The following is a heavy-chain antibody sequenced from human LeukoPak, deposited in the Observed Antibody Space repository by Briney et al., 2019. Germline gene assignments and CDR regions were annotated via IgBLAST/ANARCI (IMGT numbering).Heavy chain of an antibody. CDR1: GYTFTGYY. Sequence: ASVKVSCKASGYTFTGYYMHWVRQAPGLGFEWMGWINPNSGGTNYAQKFQGRVTMTRDTSISTAYMELSRLRSDDTAVYYCARASLRAFIVGFFDYWGQGTLVTVSS. CDR3: ARASLRAFIVGFFDY. CDR2: INPNSGGT. J-gene: IGHJ4*02. V-gene: IGHV1-2*02. D-gene: IGHD1-26*01.